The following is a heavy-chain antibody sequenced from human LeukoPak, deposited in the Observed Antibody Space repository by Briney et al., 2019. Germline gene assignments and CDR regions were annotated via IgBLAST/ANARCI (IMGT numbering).Heavy chain of an antibody. V-gene: IGHV3-7*03. Sequence: GGSLRLSCTASGFTFSNFWMGWVRQAPGKGLEWVANIKQDETEKFYLGSVKGRFTISRDNAKNSLYLQMNSLRAEDTAVYYCAKPLLGPQLWSTVTTPFDYWGQGTLVTVSS. D-gene: IGHD4-17*01. CDR3: AKPLLGPQLWSTVTTPFDY. J-gene: IGHJ4*02. CDR2: IKQDETEK. CDR1: GFTFSNFW.